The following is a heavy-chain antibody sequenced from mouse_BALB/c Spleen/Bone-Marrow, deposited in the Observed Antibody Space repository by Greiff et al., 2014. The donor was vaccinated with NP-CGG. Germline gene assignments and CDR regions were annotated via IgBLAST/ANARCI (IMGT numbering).Heavy chain of an antibody. V-gene: IGHV1S81*02. CDR2: INPSNGGT. J-gene: IGHJ2*01. CDR3: TRLSLLRGYFDY. Sequence: QVQLQQPGAELVKPGTSVKLSCKASGYTFTSYYIYWVKQRPGQGLKWIGEINPSNGGTNFNEKFKSKATLTVDKSSSTAYMQLSSLTSEDSAVCYCTRLSLLRGYFDYWGQGTTLTVSS. CDR1: GYTFTSYY. D-gene: IGHD1-2*01.